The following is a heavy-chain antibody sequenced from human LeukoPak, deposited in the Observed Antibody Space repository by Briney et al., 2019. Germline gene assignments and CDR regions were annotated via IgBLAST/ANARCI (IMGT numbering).Heavy chain of an antibody. V-gene: IGHV4-34*01. Sequence: SETLSLTCAVYGGSFSGYYWSWIRQPPGKGLEWIGEINHSGSTNYNPSLKSRVTISVHTSKNQFSLKLSSVTAADTAVYYCARPKAAAAGNNWFDPWGQGTLVTVSS. CDR1: GGSFSGYY. D-gene: IGHD6-13*01. J-gene: IGHJ5*02. CDR2: INHSGST. CDR3: ARPKAAAAGNNWFDP.